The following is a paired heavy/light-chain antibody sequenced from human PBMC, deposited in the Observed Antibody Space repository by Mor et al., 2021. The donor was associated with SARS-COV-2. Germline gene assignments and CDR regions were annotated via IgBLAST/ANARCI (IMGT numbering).Light chain of an antibody. V-gene: IGKV1D-13*01. CDR1: QGISSA. CDR2: DAS. Sequence: AIQLTQSPSSLSASVGDRVTITCRASQGISSALAWYQQKPGKAPKLLIYDASSLESGVPSRFSGSGSGTDFTLTISSLQPEDFATYYCQQFNNYPRIFTFGPGTKVDIK. CDR3: QQFNNYPRIFT. J-gene: IGKJ3*01.
Heavy chain of an antibody. CDR1: GGSISSSNW. V-gene: IGHV4-4*02. CDR3: ARGPRGGYPGGAGDY. Sequence: QVQLQESGPGLVKPSGTLSLTCAVSGGSISSSNWWSWVRQPPGKGLEWIGEIYHSGSTNYNPSLKSRVTISVDKSKNQFSLKLSSVTAADTAVYYCARGPRGGYPGGAGDYWGQGTLVTVSS. D-gene: IGHD3-22*01. CDR2: IYHSGST. J-gene: IGHJ4*02.